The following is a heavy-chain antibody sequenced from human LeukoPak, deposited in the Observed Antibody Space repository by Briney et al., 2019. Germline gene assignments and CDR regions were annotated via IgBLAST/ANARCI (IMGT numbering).Heavy chain of an antibody. Sequence: KPSETLSLTCTVSGGSISSYYWSWIRQPPGKGLEWIGYIYYSGGTNYNPSLKSRVTISVDTSKNQFSLKLSSVTAADTAVYYCARRWYYYDARAFDIWGQGTMVTVSS. CDR3: ARRWYYYDARAFDI. D-gene: IGHD3-22*01. CDR1: GGSISSYY. V-gene: IGHV4-59*08. CDR2: IYYSGGT. J-gene: IGHJ3*02.